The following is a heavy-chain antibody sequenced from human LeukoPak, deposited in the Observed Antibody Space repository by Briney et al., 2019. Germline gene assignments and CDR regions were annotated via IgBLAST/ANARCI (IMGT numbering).Heavy chain of an antibody. V-gene: IGHV3-23*01. CDR1: GFTFSGFA. CDR2: IGGTGTVT. Sequence: PGGSLRLSCAASGFTFSGFAMTWVRQAPGKGLERVSSIGGTGTVTYYGDSVKGRFTISRDNSKKTVHLEMSGLRADDTAVYYCARGLLTARARDAFDIWGQGTMVTVSS. CDR3: ARGLLTARARDAFDI. J-gene: IGHJ3*02. D-gene: IGHD7-27*01.